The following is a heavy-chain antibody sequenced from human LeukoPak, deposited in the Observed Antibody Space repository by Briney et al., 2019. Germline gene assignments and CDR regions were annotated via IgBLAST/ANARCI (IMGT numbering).Heavy chain of an antibody. CDR3: ARELEELRLRYYYYYMDV. CDR2: IYTSGST. J-gene: IGHJ6*03. D-gene: IGHD1-7*01. V-gene: IGHV4-4*07. Sequence: SETLSLTCTVSYGSISGYYWSWIRQPAGKGLEWIGRIYTSGSTNYNPSLKSRVTISVDTSKNQFSLKLSSVTAADTAVYYCARELEELRLRYYYYYMDVWGKGTTVTVSS. CDR1: YGSISGYY.